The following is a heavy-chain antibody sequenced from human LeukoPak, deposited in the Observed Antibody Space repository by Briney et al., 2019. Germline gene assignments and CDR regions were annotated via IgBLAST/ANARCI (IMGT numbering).Heavy chain of an antibody. CDR2: ISGSGGST. V-gene: IGHV3-23*01. CDR3: AKDQWREWELIDY. CDR1: GFTFSSYA. J-gene: IGHJ4*02. D-gene: IGHD1-26*01. Sequence: GGSLRLSCAASGFTFSSYAMSWVRQAPGKGLECVSAISGSGGSTYYADSVKGRFTISRDNYKNTLYLQMNTLRAEDTAVYYCAKDQWREWELIDYWGQGTLVTVSS.